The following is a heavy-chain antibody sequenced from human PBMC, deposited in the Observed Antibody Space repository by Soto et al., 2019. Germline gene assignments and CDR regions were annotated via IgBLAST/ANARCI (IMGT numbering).Heavy chain of an antibody. D-gene: IGHD6-13*01. V-gene: IGHV4-59*01. CDR3: ARAPPPLYSSSWYYFDY. CDR1: GGSISSYY. J-gene: IGHJ4*02. CDR2: IYYSGST. Sequence: PSETLSLTCTVSGGSISSYYWSWIRQPPGKGLEWIGYIYYSGSTNHNPSLKSRVTISVDTSKNQFSLKLSSVTAADTAVYYCARAPPPLYSSSWYYFDYWGQGTLVTVSS.